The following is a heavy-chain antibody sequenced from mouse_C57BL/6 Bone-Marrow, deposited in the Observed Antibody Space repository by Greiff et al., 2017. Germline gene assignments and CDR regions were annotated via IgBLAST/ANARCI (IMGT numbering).Heavy chain of an antibody. D-gene: IGHD1-1*01. CDR3: ARGTTVVGSDWWFEV. CDR1: GYTFTSYG. Sequence: QVQLQQSGAELARPGASVKLSCKASGYTFTSYGISWVKQRTGQGLEWIGEIYPRSGNTYYNEKFKGKATLTADKSSSTAYMELRSLTSEDSAVYFCARGTTVVGSDWWFEVWGTGTTVTVSS. V-gene: IGHV1-81*01. CDR2: IYPRSGNT. J-gene: IGHJ1*03.